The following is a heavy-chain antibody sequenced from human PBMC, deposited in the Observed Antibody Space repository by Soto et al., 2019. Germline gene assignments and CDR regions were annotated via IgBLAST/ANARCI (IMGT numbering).Heavy chain of an antibody. V-gene: IGHV4-34*01. CDR1: GGSFSGYY. Sequence: QVQLQQWGAGLLKPSETLSLTCAVYGGSFSGYYWSWIRQPPGKGLEWIGEINHSGSTNYNPSLKSRVTISVHTPKNQFSLKLSSVTAADTAVYYCARGSLLIVATIKGGPAFDIWGQGTMVTVSS. D-gene: IGHD5-12*01. CDR3: ARGSLLIVATIKGGPAFDI. J-gene: IGHJ3*02. CDR2: INHSGST.